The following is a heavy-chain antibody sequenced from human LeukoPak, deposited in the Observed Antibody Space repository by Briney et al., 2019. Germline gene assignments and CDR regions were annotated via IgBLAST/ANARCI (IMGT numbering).Heavy chain of an antibody. CDR1: GGTFSSYA. CDR2: IIPIFGIA. Sequence: SVKVSCKASGGTFSSYAISWVRQAPGQGLKWMGRIIPIFGIANYAQKFQGRVTITADKSTSTAYMELSSLRSEDTAVYYCARERADSSGYYPPGPWGQGTLVTVSS. J-gene: IGHJ5*02. D-gene: IGHD3-22*01. V-gene: IGHV1-69*04. CDR3: ARERADSSGYYPPGP.